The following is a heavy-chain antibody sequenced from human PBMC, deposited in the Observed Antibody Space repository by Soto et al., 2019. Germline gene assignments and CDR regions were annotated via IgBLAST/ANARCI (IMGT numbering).Heavy chain of an antibody. CDR1: GYTFTSYG. Sequence: QVQLVQSGAEVKKPGASVKVSCKASGYTFTSYGISWVRQAPGQGLEWMVWISAYNGNTNYAQKLQGRVTMTTDTSTSTAYMELRSLRSDDTAVYYCARNRKDCSGGSSYFTFDYWGQGTLVTVSS. D-gene: IGHD2-15*01. CDR2: ISAYNGNT. CDR3: ARNRKDCSGGSSYFTFDY. J-gene: IGHJ4*02. V-gene: IGHV1-18*01.